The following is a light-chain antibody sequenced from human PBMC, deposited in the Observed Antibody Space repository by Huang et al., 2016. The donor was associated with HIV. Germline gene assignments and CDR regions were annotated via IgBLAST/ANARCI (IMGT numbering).Light chain of an antibody. CDR2: GAS. J-gene: IGKJ2*01. Sequence: DIQMTQSPSSLSAYIGDRVNITRRVSQGISNSLAWYQQKPGKAPKLLLYGASRLQSGVPSRFSGSGSGTDYTLTISTLQPEDFATYYCQQYHSTPRTFGQGTKLEIK. V-gene: IGKV1-NL1*01. CDR1: QGISNS. CDR3: QQYHSTPRT.